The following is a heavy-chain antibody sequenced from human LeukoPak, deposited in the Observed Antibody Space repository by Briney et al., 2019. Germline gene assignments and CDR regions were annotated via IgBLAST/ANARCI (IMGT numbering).Heavy chain of an antibody. Sequence: SETLSLTCAVSGYSISSGYYWSWIRQPPGKGLEWIGEINHSGSTNYNPSLKSRVTISVDTSKNQFSLKLSSVTAADTAVYYCARRKVLRFLEWLFPFDYWGQGTLVTVSS. D-gene: IGHD3-3*01. J-gene: IGHJ4*02. CDR3: ARRKVLRFLEWLFPFDY. CDR1: GYSISSGYY. V-gene: IGHV4-34*01. CDR2: INHSGST.